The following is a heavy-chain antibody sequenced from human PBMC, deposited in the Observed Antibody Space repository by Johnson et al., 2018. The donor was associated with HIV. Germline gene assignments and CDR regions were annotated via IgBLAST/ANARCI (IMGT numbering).Heavy chain of an antibody. V-gene: IGHV3-64*07. Sequence: EVQVVESGGGLVQPGGSLRLSCAGSGFTFSDYSMHWVRQAPGKGLEYVSLIGSTGGGTFYVDSVKGRFTISRDNSKSTLYLQMGSLRTDDMAVYYCARVAADSSGYYRDAFDMWGQGTLVTVSS. D-gene: IGHD3-22*01. CDR3: ARVAADSSGYYRDAFDM. CDR1: GFTFSDYS. CDR2: IGSTGGGT. J-gene: IGHJ3*02.